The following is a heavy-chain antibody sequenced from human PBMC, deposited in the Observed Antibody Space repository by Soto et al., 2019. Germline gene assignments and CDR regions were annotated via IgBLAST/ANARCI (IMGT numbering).Heavy chain of an antibody. CDR1: GYTFTSYG. V-gene: IGHV1-18*01. Sequence: GSVKVSCKASGYTFTSYGISWVRQAPGQGLEWMGWISAYNGNTNYAQKSQGRVTMTTDTTTSTAYMELTRLRCDDTAVYYRASDRLIERYSRREPIPKDRDSWGQGTLIT. D-gene: IGHD2-21*01. CDR3: ASDRLIERYSRREPIPKDRDS. CDR2: ISAYNGNT. J-gene: IGHJ4*02.